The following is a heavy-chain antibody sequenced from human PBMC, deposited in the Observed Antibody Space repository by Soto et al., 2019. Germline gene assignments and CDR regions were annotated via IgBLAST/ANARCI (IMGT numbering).Heavy chain of an antibody. J-gene: IGHJ4*02. CDR3: ARMKLASLDH. CDR1: GVPFNSYG. Sequence: QVVLLQSGTEVKRPGSSVKVSCKASGVPFNSYGFAWVRQAPGRGLEWVGRINPASQLRNYEQSLQGRGTITADTSTTKTYMEFSGLTSEDTAIYYCARMKLASLDHWGQGTLVTVSS. V-gene: IGHV1-69*09. CDR2: INPASQLR.